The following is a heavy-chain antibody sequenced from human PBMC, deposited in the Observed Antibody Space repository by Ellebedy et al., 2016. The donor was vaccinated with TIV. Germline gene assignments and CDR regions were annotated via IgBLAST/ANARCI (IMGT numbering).Heavy chain of an antibody. D-gene: IGHD1-14*01. CDR3: ARVAGAA. J-gene: IGHJ5*02. CDR1: GFTVSSNY. V-gene: IGHV3-66*01. CDR2: LNSGGDE. Sequence: GESLKISCAASGFTVSSNYMSWVRQAPGKGLEWVSVLNSGGDEHYADSVEGRFTISRDNSKNTLYLQMNNLRVEDTAVYYCARVAGAAWGQGTLVTVSS.